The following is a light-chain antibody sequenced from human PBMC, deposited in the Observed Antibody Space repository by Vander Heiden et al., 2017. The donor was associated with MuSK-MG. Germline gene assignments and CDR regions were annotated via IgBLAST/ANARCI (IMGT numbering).Light chain of an antibody. CDR2: GAS. CDR1: QGIRDE. J-gene: IGKJ2*01. V-gene: IGKV1-17*01. Sequence: EIQMTQSPSSLSASVGNRVTITCRASQGIRDELGWYQQKPGKAPKRLIYGASNLQSGVPSRFSGSGSGTAFTLTISSVQPEDFATYYCLQHNSVPYTFGQGTKLEIK. CDR3: LQHNSVPYT.